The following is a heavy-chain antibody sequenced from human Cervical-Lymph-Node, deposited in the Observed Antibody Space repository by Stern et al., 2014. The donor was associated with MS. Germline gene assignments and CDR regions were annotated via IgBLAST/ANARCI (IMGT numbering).Heavy chain of an antibody. V-gene: IGHV3-9*01. CDR2: VSGNGGKS. CDR3: AKDMRGGSSYAMDV. Sequence: EVQLVESGGGLVQPGRSLRLSCGASGFTFDDYAMHWVRQAPGEGLEWVSGVSGNGGKSDYADSVKGRFTIARDNAKNSLYLQMDRLRAEDTALYYCAKDMRGGSSYAMDVWGQGTTVTVSS. CDR1: GFTFDDYA. J-gene: IGHJ6*02. D-gene: IGHD6-6*01.